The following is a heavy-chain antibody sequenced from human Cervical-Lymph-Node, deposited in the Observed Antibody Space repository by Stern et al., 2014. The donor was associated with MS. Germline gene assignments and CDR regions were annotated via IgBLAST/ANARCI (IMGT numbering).Heavy chain of an antibody. V-gene: IGHV3-9*01. J-gene: IGHJ3*02. CDR2: ISWNSGTI. CDR3: AKEEENAFDI. Sequence: EVQLLESGGGLVQPGRSLRVSCAASGLSFDDYAMHWVRQAPGKGPEWVSGISWNSGTIGYADSVKGRFTISRDNAKNSLYLQMNSLRPEDTALYYCAKEEENAFDIWGQGTMVTVSS. CDR1: GLSFDDYA.